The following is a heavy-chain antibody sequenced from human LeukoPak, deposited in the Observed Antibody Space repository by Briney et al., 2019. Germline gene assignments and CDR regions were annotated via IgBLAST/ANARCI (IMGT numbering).Heavy chain of an antibody. V-gene: IGHV4-59*08. CDR1: GGSISSYY. J-gene: IGHJ4*02. CDR3: ARGRGYSSSWPFDY. Sequence: SETLSLTCTVSGGSISSYYWSWLRQPPGKGLEWIGYIYYSGSTNYNPSLKSRVTISVDTSKNQLSLKLSSVTAADTAVYYCARGRGYSSSWPFDYWGQGTLVTVSS. CDR2: IYYSGST. D-gene: IGHD6-13*01.